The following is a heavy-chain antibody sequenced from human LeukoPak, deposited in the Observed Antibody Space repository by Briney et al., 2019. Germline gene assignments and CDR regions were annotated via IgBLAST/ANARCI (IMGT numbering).Heavy chain of an antibody. J-gene: IGHJ4*02. V-gene: IGHV3-21*01. Sequence: ETLSLTCAVYGGSFSGYYWSWIRQPPGKGLEWVSSISSSSSYMYYADSVKGRFTISRDNAKNSLYLQMNSLRAEDTAVYYCARDTFGGVGIDYWGQGTLVTVSS. CDR3: ARDTFGGVGIDY. CDR1: GGSFSGYY. CDR2: ISSSSSYM. D-gene: IGHD3-16*01.